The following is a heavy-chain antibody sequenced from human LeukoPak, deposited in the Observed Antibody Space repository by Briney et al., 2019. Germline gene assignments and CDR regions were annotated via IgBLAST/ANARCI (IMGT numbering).Heavy chain of an antibody. V-gene: IGHV4-30-2*01. CDR1: GGSISSGGYS. Sequence: PSETLSLTCAVSGGSISSGGYSWSWIRQPPGKGLEWIGYIYHSGSTYYNPSLKSRVTISVDRSKNQFSLKLSSVTAADSAVYYCARLSQGFDYWGQGTLVTVSS. J-gene: IGHJ4*02. CDR3: ARLSQGFDY. D-gene: IGHD3-16*02. CDR2: IYHSGST.